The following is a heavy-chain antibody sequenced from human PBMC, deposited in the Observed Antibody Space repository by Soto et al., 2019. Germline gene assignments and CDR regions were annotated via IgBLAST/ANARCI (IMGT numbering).Heavy chain of an antibody. Sequence: PSETLSLTCAVYGGSFSGYYWSWIRQPPGKGLEWIGETNPGGSTNYNPSLKSRVTISVDTSKNQFSLKLTSVTAADTAVYYCARGLSFSAYYHYMDVWGKGTTVTVSS. CDR2: TNPGGST. V-gene: IGHV4-34*01. J-gene: IGHJ6*03. CDR1: GGSFSGYY. CDR3: ARGLSFSAYYHYMDV. D-gene: IGHD3-3*02.